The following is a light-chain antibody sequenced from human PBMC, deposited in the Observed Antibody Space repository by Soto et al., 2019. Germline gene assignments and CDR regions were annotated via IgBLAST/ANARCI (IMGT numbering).Light chain of an antibody. CDR2: GAS. Sequence: DIQMTQSPSSLSASVGDRVTITCRASLPITTYLNWFQQKPGTAPKLLIYGASTLQTGVPSRFNGGGSGTDFTLTLSSLQPEDFGTYYCQQNYNSRWTFGQGTEIEI. V-gene: IGKV1-39*01. CDR3: QQNYNSRWT. CDR1: LPITTY. J-gene: IGKJ1*01.